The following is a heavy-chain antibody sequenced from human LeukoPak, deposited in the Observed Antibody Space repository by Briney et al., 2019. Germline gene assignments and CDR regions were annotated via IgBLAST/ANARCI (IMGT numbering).Heavy chain of an antibody. CDR1: GGSFSSYY. D-gene: IGHD6-19*01. V-gene: IGHV4-34*01. Sequence: SETLSLTCAVYGGSFSSYYWSWIRQPPGKGLEWIGEINYSGSTNYNPSLKSRVTISVDTSKNQFSLKLSSVTAADTAVYYCARSAFVSGWYSSGYWGQGTLVTVSS. CDR2: INYSGST. CDR3: ARSAFVSGWYSSGY. J-gene: IGHJ4*02.